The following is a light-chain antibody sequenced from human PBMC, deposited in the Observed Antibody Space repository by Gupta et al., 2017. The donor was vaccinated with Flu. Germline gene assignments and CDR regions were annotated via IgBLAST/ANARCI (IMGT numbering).Light chain of an antibody. CDR1: SSDVGRSDY. Sequence: QSALTQPASVSGSPGPSIPISCTGTSSDVGRSDYVSWYQQHPDKAPKLIIYDVTNRPSGVSSRFSGSKSGNTASLTISGLQAEDETDYYCSSYTSGSTFYVFGTGTKVTVL. CDR2: DVT. J-gene: IGLJ1*01. CDR3: SSYTSGSTFYV. V-gene: IGLV2-14*01.